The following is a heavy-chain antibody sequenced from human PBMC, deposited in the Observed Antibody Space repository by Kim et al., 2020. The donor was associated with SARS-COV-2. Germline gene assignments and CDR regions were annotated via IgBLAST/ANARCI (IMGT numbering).Heavy chain of an antibody. V-gene: IGHV1-2*04. J-gene: IGHJ6*02. CDR2: INPNSGGT. CDR1: GYTFTGYY. D-gene: IGHD3-10*01. Sequence: ASVKVSCKASGYTFTGYYMHWVRQAPGQGLEWMGWINPNSGGTNYAQKFQGCVTMTRDTSISTAYMELSRLRSDDTAVYYCARESVMVRGYGMDVWGQGTTVTVSS. CDR3: ARESVMVRGYGMDV.